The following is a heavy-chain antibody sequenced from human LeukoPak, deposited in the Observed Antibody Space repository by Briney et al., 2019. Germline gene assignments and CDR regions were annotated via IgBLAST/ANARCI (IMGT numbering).Heavy chain of an antibody. D-gene: IGHD3-16*02. CDR1: GFTFSTSW. Sequence: PGGSLRLSCVGSGFTFSTSWVHWVRQAPGQGLVWLSRINADGGTINYVDSVKGRFTVSRDNAENTLYLQMDSLGVEDTAIYYCARAGSYRFDYWGPGTQVTVSS. V-gene: IGHV3-74*01. CDR2: INADGGTI. CDR3: ARAGSYRFDY. J-gene: IGHJ4*02.